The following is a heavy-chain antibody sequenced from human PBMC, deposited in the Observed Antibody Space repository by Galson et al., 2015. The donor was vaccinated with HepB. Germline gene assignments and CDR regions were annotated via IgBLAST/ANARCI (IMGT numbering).Heavy chain of an antibody. Sequence: SLRLSCAASGFSFSNSWMTWARQAAGKGLEWVANIKEDGSEKYYADSVKGRFTISRDNAKNSLHLQMNSLRVEDTAVFYCAKGGWYPDVWGRGTLVTVSS. CDR1: GFSFSNSW. CDR3: AKGGWYPDV. J-gene: IGHJ2*01. V-gene: IGHV3-7*01. D-gene: IGHD1-14*01. CDR2: IKEDGSEK.